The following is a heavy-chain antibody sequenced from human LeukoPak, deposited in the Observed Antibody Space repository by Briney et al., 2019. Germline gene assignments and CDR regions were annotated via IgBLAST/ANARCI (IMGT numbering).Heavy chain of an antibody. CDR3: AKDFRGSGYFFDY. V-gene: IGHV3-74*01. J-gene: IGHJ4*02. Sequence: PGGSLRLSCAASGFTFSSYWMYWVRQAPGKGLVWVSRIKTDGSSTGYADSVKGRFTISRDNSKNTLYLQMNSLRAEDTAVYYCAKDFRGSGYFFDYWGQGTLVTVSS. CDR2: IKTDGSST. CDR1: GFTFSSYW. D-gene: IGHD2-15*01.